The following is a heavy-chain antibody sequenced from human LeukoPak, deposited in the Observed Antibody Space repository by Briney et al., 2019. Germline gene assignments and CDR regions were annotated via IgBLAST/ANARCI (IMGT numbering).Heavy chain of an antibody. Sequence: SETLSLTCSASGGSVTITNSYWVWIRQAPVKTLEWIGSMDYGGRSSYNPSLKRRVSMSVDTSRDQVSLKVNSVTAADTAVYYCARDLRGGSNFSPWWVDPWGQGTLVIVSS. J-gene: IGHJ5*02. V-gene: IGHV4-39*07. CDR3: ARDLRGGSNFSPWWVDP. D-gene: IGHD3-16*01. CDR1: GGSVTITNSY. CDR2: MDYGGRS.